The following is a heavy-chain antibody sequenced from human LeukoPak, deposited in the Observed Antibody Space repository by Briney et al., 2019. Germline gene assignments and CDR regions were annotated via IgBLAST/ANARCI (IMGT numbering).Heavy chain of an antibody. D-gene: IGHD4-23*01. CDR2: IYYSGST. CDR3: ARVPTPTVGGVWFDP. CDR1: GGSISSGGYS. V-gene: IGHV4-30-4*07. Sequence: SETLSLTCAVSGGSISSGGYSWSWIRQPPGKGLEWIGYIYYSGSTYYNPSLKSRVTISVDTSKNQFSLKLSSVTAADTAVYYCARVPTPTVGGVWFDPWGQGTLVTVSS. J-gene: IGHJ5*02.